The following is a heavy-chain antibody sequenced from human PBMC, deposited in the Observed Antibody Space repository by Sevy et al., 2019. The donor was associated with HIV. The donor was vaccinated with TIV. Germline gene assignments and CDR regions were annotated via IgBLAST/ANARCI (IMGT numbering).Heavy chain of an antibody. CDR2: ISSGSTYT. Sequence: GRSLRLSCAASGFTFSDYYMSWIRQAPGKGLEWISDISSGSTYTNYADSVKGRFTISRDNAKNSLYLQMNSLRAEDTAVYYCARDRRNYGGQYFDYWGQGTLVTVSS. D-gene: IGHD4-17*01. CDR3: ARDRRNYGGQYFDY. CDR1: GFTFSDYY. J-gene: IGHJ4*02. V-gene: IGHV3-11*06.